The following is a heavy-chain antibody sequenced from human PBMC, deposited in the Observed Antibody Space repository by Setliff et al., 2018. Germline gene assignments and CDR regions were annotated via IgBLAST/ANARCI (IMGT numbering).Heavy chain of an antibody. J-gene: IGHJ3*02. CDR2: IYYSGNT. V-gene: IGHV4-31*03. D-gene: IGHD5-18*01. CDR3: ARVPRFTDTRNAFDI. CDR1: DASIGGSGYY. Sequence: PSETLSLTCTVSDASIGGSGYYWSWIRQHPGKGLEWIGYIYYSGNTYYNPSLKSRVTISVDTSKNQFSLKLSSVTAADTAVYYCARVPRFTDTRNAFDIWGQGTMVTVSS.